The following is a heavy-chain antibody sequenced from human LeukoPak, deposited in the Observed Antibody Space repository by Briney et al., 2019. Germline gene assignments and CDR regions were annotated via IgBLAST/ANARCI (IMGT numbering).Heavy chain of an antibody. CDR2: VSAGHHA. Sequence: GGSLRLSRTASGFTLGGHDMHWVRQTTGEGLEWIGDVSAGHHAFYAGSVKGRFTVSREAAKNSLYLQMNSLRAGDAAVYYCVREAGGYHYTYFDYWGQGSLVTVSS. V-gene: IGHV3-13*01. J-gene: IGHJ4*02. D-gene: IGHD5-18*01. CDR1: GFTLGGHD. CDR3: VREAGGYHYTYFDY.